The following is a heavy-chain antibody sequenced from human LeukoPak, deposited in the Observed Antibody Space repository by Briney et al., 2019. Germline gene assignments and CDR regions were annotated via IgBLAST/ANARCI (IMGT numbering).Heavy chain of an antibody. J-gene: IGHJ4*02. CDR2: INAGNGNT. CDR3: AKSIAVARQYYFDY. CDR1: GYTITSYA. V-gene: IGHV1-3*01. D-gene: IGHD6-19*01. Sequence: ASVKVSCKASGYTITSYAMHWVRQAPGQRLEWMGWINAGNGNTKYSQKFQGRVTITRDTSASTAYMELSSLRSEDTAVYYCAKSIAVARQYYFDYWGQGTLVTVSS.